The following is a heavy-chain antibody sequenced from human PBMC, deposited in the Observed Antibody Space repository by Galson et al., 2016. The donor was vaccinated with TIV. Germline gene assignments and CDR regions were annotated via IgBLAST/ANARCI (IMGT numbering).Heavy chain of an antibody. CDR1: GYTFTSYG. J-gene: IGHJ5*02. V-gene: IGHV1-3*04. D-gene: IGHD2-2*01. CDR2: INTATGYT. CDR3: ARLGNCSSMSCFPFDP. Sequence: SVKVSCKASGYTFTSYGIHWMRQAPGQRLEWMGWINTATGYTKYSQTLKDRITITRDTSASTAYMELSSLRSEDTATYYCARLGNCSSMSCFPFDPWGQGTLVSVSS.